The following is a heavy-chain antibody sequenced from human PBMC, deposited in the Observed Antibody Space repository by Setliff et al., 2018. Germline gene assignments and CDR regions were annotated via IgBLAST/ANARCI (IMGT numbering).Heavy chain of an antibody. Sequence: ASVKVSCKASGFAFSSSGISWVRQAPGQGLEWMGWISVYNGNTNYAQTFQDRVTMTTDTSTNTAYLDLRNLRSEDTAVYYCARLTYNLYYYYLDVWGKGTPVTSP. CDR2: ISVYNGNT. D-gene: IGHD1-1*01. V-gene: IGHV1-18*01. CDR3: ARLTYNLYYYYLDV. CDR1: GFAFSSSG. J-gene: IGHJ6*03.